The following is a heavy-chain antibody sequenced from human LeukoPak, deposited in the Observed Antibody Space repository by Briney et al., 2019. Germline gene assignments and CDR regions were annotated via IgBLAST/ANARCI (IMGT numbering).Heavy chain of an antibody. CDR3: ARAPTVLVGYCSSSSCQADY. CDR2: ISSGAGSTI. V-gene: IGHV3-11*04. D-gene: IGHD2-2*01. J-gene: IGHJ4*02. Sequence: PGGSLGLSCAASGFSISDYYMSWVRQAPGKGLEWISYISSGAGSTIKYADSVKGRFTISRDNAENSLYLQMNSLRVEDTAVYYCARAPTVLVGYCSSSSCQADYWGQGTLVTVSS. CDR1: GFSISDYY.